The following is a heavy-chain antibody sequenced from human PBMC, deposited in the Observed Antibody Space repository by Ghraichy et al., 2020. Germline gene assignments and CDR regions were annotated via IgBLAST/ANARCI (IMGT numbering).Heavy chain of an antibody. D-gene: IGHD3-22*01. V-gene: IGHV3-64*01. CDR1: GFTFSSYA. J-gene: IGHJ4*02. Sequence: SLNISCAASGFTFSSYAMHWVRQAPGKGLEYVSAISSNGGSTYYANSVKGRFTISRDNSKNTLYLQMGSLRAEDMAVYYCAREYYDSFDYWGQGTLVTVSS. CDR2: ISSNGGST. CDR3: AREYYDSFDY.